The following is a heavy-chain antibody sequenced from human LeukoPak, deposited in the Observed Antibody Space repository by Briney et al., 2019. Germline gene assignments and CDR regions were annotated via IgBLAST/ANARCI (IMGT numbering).Heavy chain of an antibody. D-gene: IGHD3-10*01. CDR2: ISSSSSYI. V-gene: IGHV3-21*04. CDR1: GFTFSSYS. J-gene: IGHJ4*02. Sequence: GGSLRLSCAASGFTFSSYSMNWVRQAPGKGLEWVSSISSSSSYIYYADSVKGRFTISRDNAKNSLYLQMNSLRAEDTAVYYCAKPKLWFGELSSPFDYWGQGTLVTVSS. CDR3: AKPKLWFGELSSPFDY.